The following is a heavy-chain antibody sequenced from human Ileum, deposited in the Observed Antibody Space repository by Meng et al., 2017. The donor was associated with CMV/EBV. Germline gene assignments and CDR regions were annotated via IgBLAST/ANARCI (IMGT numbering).Heavy chain of an antibody. CDR1: GFTFGSYW. J-gene: IGHJ4*02. CDR2: IKQDGSEK. D-gene: IGHD6-19*01. Sequence: SCAVSGFTFGSYWMGWVRQAPGKGLEWVANIKQDGSEKYYVDSVKGRFTISRDNAKNSLYLQMNSLRAEDTAVYYCARAQWLVYFDYWGQGTLVTVSS. CDR3: ARAQWLVYFDY. V-gene: IGHV3-7*01.